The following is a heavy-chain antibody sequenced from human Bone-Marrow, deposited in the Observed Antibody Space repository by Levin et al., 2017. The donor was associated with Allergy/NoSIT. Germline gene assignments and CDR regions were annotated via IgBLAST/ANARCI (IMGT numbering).Heavy chain of an antibody. CDR2: IKQDGSER. Sequence: GGSLRLSCPASGFTFSSYWMSWVRQAPGKGLEWVASIKQDGSERYYVDSLKGRFIIPRDNAKSSLYLQMNSLRADDTAVYYCARDLWLNGGNSRLVFDYWGQGTLVTVSS. J-gene: IGHJ4*02. CDR1: GFTFSSYW. D-gene: IGHD4-23*01. CDR3: ARDLWLNGGNSRLVFDY. V-gene: IGHV3-7*01.